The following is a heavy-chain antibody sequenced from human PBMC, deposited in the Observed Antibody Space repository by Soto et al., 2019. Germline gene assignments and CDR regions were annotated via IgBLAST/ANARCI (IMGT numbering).Heavy chain of an antibody. CDR2: ISWNNGSI. CDR1: GFTFDDYA. V-gene: IGHV3-9*01. J-gene: IGHJ4*02. Sequence: SLRLSCAASGFTFDDYAMHWVRQAPGKGMKWVSGISWNNGSIGYADSVKGRFTISRDNAKNSLYLQMNSLRAEDTALYFCAKDIGYCSGGSCYLFDYWGQGTLVTVSS. CDR3: AKDIGYCSGGSCYLFDY. D-gene: IGHD2-15*01.